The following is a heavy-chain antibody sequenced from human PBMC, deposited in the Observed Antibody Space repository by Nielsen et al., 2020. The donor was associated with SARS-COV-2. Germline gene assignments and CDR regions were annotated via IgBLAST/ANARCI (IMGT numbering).Heavy chain of an antibody. V-gene: IGHV3-23*01. J-gene: IGHJ4*02. CDR1: GFTFSSYA. CDR3: AREMTDYDFWSGSPVGV. Sequence: GESLKISCAASGFTFSSYAMSWVRQAPGKGLEWVSAISGSGGSTYYADSVKGRFIISRDNSKNTLYLQMNSLRAEDTAVYYCAREMTDYDFWSGSPVGVWGQGTLVTVSS. CDR2: ISGSGGST. D-gene: IGHD3-3*01.